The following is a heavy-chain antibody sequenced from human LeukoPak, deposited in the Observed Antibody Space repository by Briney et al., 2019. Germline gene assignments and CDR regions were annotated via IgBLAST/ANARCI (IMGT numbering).Heavy chain of an antibody. J-gene: IGHJ4*02. CDR2: ISGSGGST. D-gene: IGHD5-18*01. Sequence: GGSLRLSCAASGFTFSSYAMSWVRQAPGKGLEWVSAISGSGGSTYYADSVKGRFTISRDSSKNTLYLQMNSLRAEDTAVYYCASGDTAMDTFDYWGQGTLVTVSS. CDR1: GFTFSSYA. CDR3: ASGDTAMDTFDY. V-gene: IGHV3-23*01.